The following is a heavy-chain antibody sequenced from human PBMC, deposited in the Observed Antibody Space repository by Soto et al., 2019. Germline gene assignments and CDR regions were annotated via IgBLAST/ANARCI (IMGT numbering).Heavy chain of an antibody. Sequence: SETLSLTCTVSGGSISSSSYYWGWIRQPPGKGLEWIGSIYYSGSTYYNPSLKSRVTISVDTSKNQFSLKLSSVTAADTAVYYCARRTVITMVRGVRNYHYYHIDVWGKRTTVTVSS. D-gene: IGHD3-10*01. CDR3: ARRTVITMVRGVRNYHYYHIDV. CDR2: IYYSGST. CDR1: GGSISSSSYY. V-gene: IGHV4-39*01. J-gene: IGHJ6*03.